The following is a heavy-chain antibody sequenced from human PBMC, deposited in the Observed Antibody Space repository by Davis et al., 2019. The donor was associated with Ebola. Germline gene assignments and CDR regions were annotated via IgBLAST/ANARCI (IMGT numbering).Heavy chain of an antibody. Sequence: GESLKISCAASGFTFSGSAMHWVRQASGKGLEWVGRIRSKANSYATAYAASVKGRFTIPRDDSKNTAYLQMNSLKTEDTAVYYCTSGYSSSHQGFNDYWGQGTLVTVSS. D-gene: IGHD6-13*01. CDR2: IRSKANSYAT. CDR1: GFTFSGSA. V-gene: IGHV3-73*01. J-gene: IGHJ4*02. CDR3: TSGYSSSHQGFNDY.